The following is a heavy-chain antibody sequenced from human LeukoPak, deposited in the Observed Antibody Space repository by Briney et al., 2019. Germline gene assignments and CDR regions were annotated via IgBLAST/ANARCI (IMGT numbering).Heavy chain of an antibody. V-gene: IGHV3-23*01. Sequence: GGSLRLSCAASGFTFSSYAMSWVRQAPGKGLEWVSAISGSGGSTYYADSVKGRFTISRDNSKNTLYLQMNSLRAEDTAVYYCAKGPTYYYDSGGYFDYWGQGTLVTVSS. CDR3: AKGPTYYYDSGGYFDY. CDR1: GFTFSSYA. CDR2: ISGSGGST. J-gene: IGHJ4*02. D-gene: IGHD3-22*01.